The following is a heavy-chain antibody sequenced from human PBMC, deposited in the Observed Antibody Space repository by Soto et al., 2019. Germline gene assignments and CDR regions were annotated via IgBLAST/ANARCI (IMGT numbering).Heavy chain of an antibody. CDR2: IKQDGSEK. CDR1: GFTFSSYW. J-gene: IGHJ6*02. D-gene: IGHD6-13*01. V-gene: IGHV3-7*05. CDR3: ARDWRVAAAGIILIRYGMDV. Sequence: PGGSLRLSCAASGFTFSSYWMSWVRQAPGKGLEWVANIKQDGSEKYYVDSVKGRFTISRDNAKNSLYLQMNSLRAEDTAVYHCARDWRVAAAGIILIRYGMDVRAQGTTVTVSS.